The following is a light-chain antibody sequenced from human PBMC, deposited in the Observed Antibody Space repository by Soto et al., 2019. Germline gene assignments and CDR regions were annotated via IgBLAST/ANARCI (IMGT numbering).Light chain of an antibody. J-gene: IGKJ1*01. V-gene: IGKV3-15*01. CDR2: AAY. CDR3: QPYADWPKT. CDR1: QSVSDR. Sequence: EIVMMGSAESLAGAPGAGVAVSCMASQSVSDRVVWYQQKSGQAVSLLIYAAYTRAAGVTARFSGSGSGTEFTLTISSLQSADFAVYFCQPYADWPKTVGQGTQVEIK.